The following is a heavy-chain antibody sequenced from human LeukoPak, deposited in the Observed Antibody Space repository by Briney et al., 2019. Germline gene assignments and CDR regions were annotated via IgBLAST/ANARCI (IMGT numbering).Heavy chain of an antibody. D-gene: IGHD1-14*01. V-gene: IGHV5-10-1*01. CDR2: IDPSDSYT. CDR1: GYSFTSYW. CDR3: ARHPLVYPEFDP. Sequence: GESLKIPCKGSGYSFTSYWISWVRQMPGKGLEWMGRIDPSDSYTNYSPSFQGHVTISADKSISTAYLRWSSLKASDTAMYYCARHPLVYPEFDPWGQGTLVTVSS. J-gene: IGHJ5*02.